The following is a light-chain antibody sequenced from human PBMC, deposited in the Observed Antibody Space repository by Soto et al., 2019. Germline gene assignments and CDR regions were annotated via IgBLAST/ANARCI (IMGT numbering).Light chain of an antibody. J-gene: IGLJ1*01. Sequence: QSALTQPASVSGSPGQSITISCTGTSSDVGAYNFVSWHQQHPGKAPTLIIYNVYDRPSGISYRFSGSKSGNTASLTISGRQGEDEDDYYCSSYTISRTYVFGTGTKLTVL. CDR2: NVY. CDR3: SSYTISRTYV. V-gene: IGLV2-14*03. CDR1: SSDVGAYNF.